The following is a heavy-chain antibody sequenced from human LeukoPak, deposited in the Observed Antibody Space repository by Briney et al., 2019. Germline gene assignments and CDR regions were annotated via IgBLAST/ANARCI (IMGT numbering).Heavy chain of an antibody. CDR2: INPNSGGT. Sequence: ASVKVSCKASGGTFSSYAISWVRQAPGQGLEWMAWINPNSGGTYYAQNFHDGITMTRDTSISTAYMELSRLRSDDTAIYYCARANALYCSSTSCLFDYWGQGTLVTVSS. CDR1: GGTFSSYA. D-gene: IGHD2-2*01. CDR3: ARANALYCSSTSCLFDY. V-gene: IGHV1-2*02. J-gene: IGHJ4*02.